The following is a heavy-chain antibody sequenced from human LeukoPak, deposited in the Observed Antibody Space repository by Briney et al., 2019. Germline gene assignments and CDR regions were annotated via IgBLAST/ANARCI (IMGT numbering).Heavy chain of an antibody. CDR1: GGSISSSSYY. D-gene: IGHD1-26*01. CDR2: IYYDGSI. Sequence: PSETLSLTCTVSGGSISSSSYYWGWIRQPPGKGLEWIGSIYYDGSIYYNPSLKSRVTISVDTSKNQFPLKLSSVTAADTAVYYCASQGWAWAAHAFDIWGQGTMVTVSS. V-gene: IGHV4-39*01. J-gene: IGHJ3*02. CDR3: ASQGWAWAAHAFDI.